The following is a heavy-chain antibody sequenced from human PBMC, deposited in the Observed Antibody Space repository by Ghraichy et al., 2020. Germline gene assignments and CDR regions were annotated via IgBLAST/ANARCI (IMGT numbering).Heavy chain of an antibody. CDR2: ISAYNGNT. D-gene: IGHD3-22*01. V-gene: IGHV1-18*01. J-gene: IGHJ4*02. Sequence: ASVEVSCKASGYTFTNYAISWVRQAPGQGLEWMGWISAYNGNTKYAQKLQGRVTMTTDTSTSTAYMELRSLRSDDTAVFYCARAKNLSYSYDSSGPMGGNYFDYWGQGTLVTVSS. CDR1: GYTFTNYA. CDR3: ARAKNLSYSYDSSGPMGGNYFDY.